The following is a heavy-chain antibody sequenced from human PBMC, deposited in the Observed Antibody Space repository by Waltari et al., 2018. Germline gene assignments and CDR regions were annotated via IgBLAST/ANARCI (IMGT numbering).Heavy chain of an antibody. CDR2: NYYSGST. Sequence: QVQLQESGPGLVKPSETLSLTCTVSGGSISSYYWSWIRQPPGKGLEWIGYNYYSGSTNYNPSLKSRVTISVDTSKNQFSLKLSSVTAADTAVYYCARDYYGSGTDVWGQGTTVTVSS. V-gene: IGHV4-59*01. CDR3: ARDYYGSGTDV. CDR1: GGSISSYY. D-gene: IGHD3-10*01. J-gene: IGHJ6*02.